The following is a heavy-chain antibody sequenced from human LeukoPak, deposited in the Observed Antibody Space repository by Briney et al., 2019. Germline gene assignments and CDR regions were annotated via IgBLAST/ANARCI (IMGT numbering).Heavy chain of an antibody. J-gene: IGHJ4*02. CDR2: ISSSGGST. D-gene: IGHD2-15*01. CDR1: GFTFSSYA. CDR3: AKDRDIVVVVAATSFDY. Sequence: PGGSLRLSCAASGFTFSSYAMSWVRQAPGKGLEWVSAISSSGGSTYYADSVKGRFTISRDNSKNTLYLQMNSLRAEDTAVYYCAKDRDIVVVVAATSFDYWGQGTLVTVSS. V-gene: IGHV3-23*01.